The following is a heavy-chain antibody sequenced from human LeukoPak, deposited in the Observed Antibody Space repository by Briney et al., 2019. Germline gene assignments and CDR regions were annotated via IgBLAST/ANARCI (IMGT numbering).Heavy chain of an antibody. CDR3: AKRADGCSGVSCYYYYMDV. D-gene: IGHD2-15*01. Sequence: TGGSLRLSCAASGFTFSNYALNWVRQAPGKGLEWVSTISGVGDSTYYAESVKGRFTMSRDNSKNTVYLQMNILRVEDTAIYYCAKRADGCSGVSCYYYYMDVWGKGTTVTVSS. CDR2: ISGVGDST. V-gene: IGHV3-23*01. CDR1: GFTFSNYA. J-gene: IGHJ6*03.